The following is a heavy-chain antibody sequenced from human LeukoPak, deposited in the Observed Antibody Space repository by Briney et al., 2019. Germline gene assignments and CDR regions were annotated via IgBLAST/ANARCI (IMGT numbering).Heavy chain of an antibody. CDR2: IYSSGVT. J-gene: IGHJ4*02. Sequence: SETLSLTCSVSGGSISSFYWNWIRQPPGKGLEWIGYIYSSGVTNYNASLKSRVTMSVDTSKNHFSLKLGSVTAADTAVYYCARDQGDDSGGTGSFAYWGEGTLVTVSS. CDR3: ARDQGDDSGGTGSFAY. V-gene: IGHV4-59*01. CDR1: GGSISSFY. D-gene: IGHD2-21*02.